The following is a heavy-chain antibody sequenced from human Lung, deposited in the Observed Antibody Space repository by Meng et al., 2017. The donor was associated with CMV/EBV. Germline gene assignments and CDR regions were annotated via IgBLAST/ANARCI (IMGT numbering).Heavy chain of an antibody. CDR3: ANRYSGFEDVWYFDY. V-gene: IGHV3-30*02. CDR1: GFTLSSYG. J-gene: IGHJ4*01. D-gene: IGHD5-12*01. Sequence: GGSLRLSCAMSGFTLSSYGMHWVRQAPGKGLEWVAFIRYDGSNTYYADSVKGRFTISRDNSKNTLYLQMNSLRAEDTAVYYCANRYSGFEDVWYFDYWGHGTXVTVSS. CDR2: IRYDGSNT.